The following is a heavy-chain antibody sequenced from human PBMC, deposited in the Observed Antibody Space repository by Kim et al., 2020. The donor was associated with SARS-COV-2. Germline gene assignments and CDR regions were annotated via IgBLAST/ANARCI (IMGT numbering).Heavy chain of an antibody. CDR3: ARELGYSSSWYYYYGMDV. CDR1: GYTFTSYA. V-gene: IGHV1-3*01. D-gene: IGHD6-13*01. Sequence: ASVKVSCKASGYTFTSYAMHWVRQAPGQRLEWMGWINAGNGNTKYSQKFQGRVTITRDTSASTAYMELSSLRSEDTAVYYCARELGYSSSWYYYYGMDVWGQGTTVTVSS. CDR2: INAGNGNT. J-gene: IGHJ6*02.